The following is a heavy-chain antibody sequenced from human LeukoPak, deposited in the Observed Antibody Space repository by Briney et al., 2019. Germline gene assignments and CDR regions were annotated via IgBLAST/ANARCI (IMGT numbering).Heavy chain of an antibody. V-gene: IGHV1-2*02. CDR2: INPDSGGT. Sequence: ASVKVSCKASGYTFTGYYMHWVRQAPGQGLEWMGWINPDSGGTNYAQKFQGRVTMTRDTSISTAYMELSRLRSDDTAVYHCARVSRLRYFARDWFDPWGQGTLVTVSS. D-gene: IGHD3-9*01. CDR3: ARVSRLRYFARDWFDP. CDR1: GYTFTGYY. J-gene: IGHJ5*02.